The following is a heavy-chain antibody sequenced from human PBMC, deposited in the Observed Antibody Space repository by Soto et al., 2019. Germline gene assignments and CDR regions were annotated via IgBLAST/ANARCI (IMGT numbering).Heavy chain of an antibody. Sequence: PSETLSLTCTVSGGSISSSSYYWRWIREPPGKGLEWIGSTYYSVSTYYNPSLKSRVTISVDASKNQFSLKLSSVTAADTAVYYCAGSQAWGYYSYYGMDVWGPGTKVT. J-gene: IGHJ6*02. CDR1: GGSISSSSYY. CDR3: AGSQAWGYYSYYGMDV. CDR2: TYYSVST. V-gene: IGHV4-39*01. D-gene: IGHD1-26*01.